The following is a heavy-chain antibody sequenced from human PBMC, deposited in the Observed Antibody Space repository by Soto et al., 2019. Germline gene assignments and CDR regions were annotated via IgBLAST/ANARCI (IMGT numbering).Heavy chain of an antibody. CDR1: GGSISSYY. CDR3: ARDGGNAAIDT. D-gene: IGHD1-1*01. J-gene: IGHJ1*01. CDR2: IYYSGST. Sequence: PSETLSLTCTVSGGSISSYYWSWIRQPPGKGLEWIGYIYYSGSTNYNPSLKSRVTISVDTSKNQFSLKLSSVTAADTAVYYCARDGGNAAIDTGGQDTVLPFSS. V-gene: IGHV4-59*01.